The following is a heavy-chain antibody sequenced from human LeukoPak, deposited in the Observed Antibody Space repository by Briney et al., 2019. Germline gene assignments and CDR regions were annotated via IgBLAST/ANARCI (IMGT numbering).Heavy chain of an antibody. CDR1: GYTFTGYY. V-gene: IGHV1-2*06. Sequence: ASVKVSCKVSGYTFTGYYMHWVRQAPGQGLEWMGRINPNSGGTNYAQKFQGRVTMTRDTSISTAYMELSRLRSDDTAVYYCARGREPRKPFDPWGQGTLVTVSS. CDR2: INPNSGGT. D-gene: IGHD1-26*01. J-gene: IGHJ5*02. CDR3: ARGREPRKPFDP.